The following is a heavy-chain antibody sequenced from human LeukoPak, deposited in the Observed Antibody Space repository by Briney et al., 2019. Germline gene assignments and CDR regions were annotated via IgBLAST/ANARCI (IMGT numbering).Heavy chain of an antibody. D-gene: IGHD4-23*01. J-gene: IGHJ4*02. Sequence: AGSLRLSCEVSGFIFSNSCMHWVRQTPGKGLVWVSRMYGDMNDISYADSVKGRFTISRDNAKNTVYLQMNSLRGEDTAVYYCARDLGLRGSKWGQGTLVTVSS. CDR3: ARDLGLRGSK. CDR2: MYGDMNDI. V-gene: IGHV3-74*01. CDR1: GFIFSNSC.